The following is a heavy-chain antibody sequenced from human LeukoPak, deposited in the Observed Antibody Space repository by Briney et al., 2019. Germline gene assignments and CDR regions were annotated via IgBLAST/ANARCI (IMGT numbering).Heavy chain of an antibody. D-gene: IGHD3-10*02. CDR1: GFTFSSYA. Sequence: PGGSLRLSCAASGFTFSSYAMSWVRQAPGKGLEWVSYISSSGSTIYYADSVKGRFIISRDNAKNSLYLQMNSLRAEDTAVYYCAELGITMIGGVWGKGTTVTISS. V-gene: IGHV3-48*03. CDR3: AELGITMIGGV. J-gene: IGHJ6*04. CDR2: ISSSGSTI.